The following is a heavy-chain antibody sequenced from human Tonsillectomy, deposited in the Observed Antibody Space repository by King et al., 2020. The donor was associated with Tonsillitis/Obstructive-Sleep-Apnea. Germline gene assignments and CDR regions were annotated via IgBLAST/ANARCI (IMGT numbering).Heavy chain of an antibody. CDR1: GGSFSGYY. V-gene: IGHV4-34*01. CDR3: ARGPYCSSTSCYTRRGPYYMDV. Sequence: VQLQQWGAGLLKPSETLSLTCAVYGGSFSGYYWSWIRQPPGKGLEWIGEINHSGSTNYNPSLKNRVTISVDTSKDQFSLKLSSVTAADTAVYYCARGPYCSSTSCYTRRGPYYMDVWGKGTTVTVSS. D-gene: IGHD2-2*02. J-gene: IGHJ6*03. CDR2: INHSGST.